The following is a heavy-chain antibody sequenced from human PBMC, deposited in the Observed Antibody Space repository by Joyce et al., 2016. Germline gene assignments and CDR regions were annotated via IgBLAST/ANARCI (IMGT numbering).Heavy chain of an antibody. D-gene: IGHD6-13*01. CDR3: ARDFIAAAGTGGWFDP. Sequence: QVQLVESGGGVVQPGRSLRLSCAASGFTFSSYAIHWVRQAPGKGLEWVAVISYDGSNKYYADSVKGRFTISRDNSKNTLYLQMNSLRAEDTAVYYCARDFIAAAGTGGWFDPWGQGTLVTVSS. CDR1: GFTFSSYA. CDR2: ISYDGSNK. V-gene: IGHV3-30*04. J-gene: IGHJ5*02.